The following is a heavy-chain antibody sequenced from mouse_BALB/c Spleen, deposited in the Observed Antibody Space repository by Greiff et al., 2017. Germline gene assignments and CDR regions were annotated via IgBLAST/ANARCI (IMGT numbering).Heavy chain of an antibody. CDR3: ARSLDYYGSSPGYFDV. CDR2: ISNLAYSI. CDR1: GFTFSDYG. J-gene: IGHJ1*01. D-gene: IGHD1-1*01. V-gene: IGHV5-15*02. Sequence: EVMLVESGGGLVQPGGSRKLSCAASGFTFSDYGMAWVRQAPGKGPEWVAFISNLAYSIYYADTVTGRFTISRENAKNTLYLEMSSLRSEDTAMYYCARSLDYYGSSPGYFDVWGAGTTVTVSS.